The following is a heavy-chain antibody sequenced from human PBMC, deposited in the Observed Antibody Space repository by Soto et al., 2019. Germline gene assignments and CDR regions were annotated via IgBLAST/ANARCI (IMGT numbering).Heavy chain of an antibody. D-gene: IGHD4-4*01. CDR2: IYPGDSDT. CDR3: ARRNDYYYYGMDV. CDR1: GYSFTSYS. Sequence: PGESLKISCKGSGYSFTSYSIGWVRQMPGKGLEWMGIIYPGDSDTRYSPSFQGQVTISADKSISTAYLQWSSLKASDTAMYYCARRNDYYYYGMDVWGQGTTVTVS. V-gene: IGHV5-51*01. J-gene: IGHJ6*02.